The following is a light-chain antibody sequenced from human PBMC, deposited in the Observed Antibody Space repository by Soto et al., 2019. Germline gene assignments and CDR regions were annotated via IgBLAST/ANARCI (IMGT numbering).Light chain of an antibody. CDR2: WAS. Sequence: DIVMTQSPDSLAVSLGERATINCQSSQSVLYSSNNKNYLAWYQQKPGQPPKLLIYWASTREAGVPDRFSGSGCARGFNITTNTLYAKDGTVYYCQKHYRPPWTFGKGTKVQGK. CDR3: QKHYRPPWT. CDR1: QSVLYSSNNKNY. J-gene: IGKJ1*01. V-gene: IGKV4-1*01.